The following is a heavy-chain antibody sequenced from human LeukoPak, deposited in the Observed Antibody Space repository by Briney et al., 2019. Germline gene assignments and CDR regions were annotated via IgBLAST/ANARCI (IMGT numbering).Heavy chain of an antibody. CDR3: ARGGTVTTRKSPSEIDY. Sequence: GGSLRLSCAASGFTFSSYGMHWVRQAPGKGLEWVAVISYDGSNKYYADSVKGRFTVSRDNAKNSLYLQMNSLRAEDTAVYYCARGGTVTTRKSPSEIDYWGQGTLVTVSS. CDR1: GFTFSSYG. CDR2: ISYDGSNK. D-gene: IGHD4-11*01. V-gene: IGHV3-30*03. J-gene: IGHJ4*02.